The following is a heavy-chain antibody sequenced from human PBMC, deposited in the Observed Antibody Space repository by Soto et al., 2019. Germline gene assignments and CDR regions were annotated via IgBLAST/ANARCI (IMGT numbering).Heavy chain of an antibody. J-gene: IGHJ4*02. CDR3: ARAPPYSSSWYFDY. CDR2: ISAYNGNT. V-gene: IGHV1-18*01. CDR1: GYTFTSYG. Sequence: ASVKVSCKASGYTFTSYGISWVRQAPGQGLEWMGWISAYNGNTNYAQKLQGRVTMTTDTSTSTAYMELRSLRSDDTAVYYCARAPPYSSSWYFDYWGQGTLVTVSS. D-gene: IGHD6-13*01.